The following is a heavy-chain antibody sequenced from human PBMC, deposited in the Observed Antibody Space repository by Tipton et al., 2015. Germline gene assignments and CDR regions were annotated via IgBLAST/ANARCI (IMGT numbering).Heavy chain of an antibody. D-gene: IGHD5-24*01. J-gene: IGHJ4*02. CDR3: ARLGRWLEVDF. Sequence: TLSLTCTVSGGSISVSSVYWGWIRQSPGKGLEWIGSYYYTGATYHNPSLKSRVNISADRSKDHFSLRLTSVAAADTAVYYCARLGRWLEVDFWGQGTLVTVSS. CDR1: GGSISVSSVY. V-gene: IGHV4-39*02. CDR2: YYYTGAT.